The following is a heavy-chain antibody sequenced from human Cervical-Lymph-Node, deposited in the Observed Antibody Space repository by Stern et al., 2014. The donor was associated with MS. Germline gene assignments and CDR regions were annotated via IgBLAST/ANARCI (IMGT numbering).Heavy chain of an antibody. CDR2: VIPIFGTA. CDR3: ARGKRWLQLGFDY. J-gene: IGHJ4*02. D-gene: IGHD5-24*01. V-gene: IGHV1-69*01. CDR1: GGTFSSNA. Sequence: MQLVESGAEVKKPGSSVKVSCKASGGTFSSNAINWVRQAPGQGLEWMGGVIPIFGTANYAQQFQGRVTITEDESKSTAYMELSSLRSEDTAVYYCARGKRWLQLGFDYWGQGTLVTVSS.